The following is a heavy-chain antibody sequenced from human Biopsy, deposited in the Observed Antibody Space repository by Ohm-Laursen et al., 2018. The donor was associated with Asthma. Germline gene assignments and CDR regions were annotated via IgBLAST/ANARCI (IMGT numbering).Heavy chain of an antibody. V-gene: IGHV3-30*03. J-gene: IGHJ4*02. Sequence: RSLRLSCAASGFTFSSYGIHWVRQAPGKGLEWVAVISYDGSNKYYADSVKGRFTISRDNSKNTLYLQMNSLRAEDTAVYYCASQSSGPDFWSGYYYFDYWGQGTLVTVSS. CDR2: ISYDGSNK. CDR1: GFTFSSYG. D-gene: IGHD3-3*01. CDR3: ASQSSGPDFWSGYYYFDY.